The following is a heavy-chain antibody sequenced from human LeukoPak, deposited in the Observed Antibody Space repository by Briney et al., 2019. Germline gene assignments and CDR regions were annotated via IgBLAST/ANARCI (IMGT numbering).Heavy chain of an antibody. J-gene: IGHJ4*02. V-gene: IGHV3-23*01. Sequence: GGSLRLSCAASGFTYSTYAVNCVRQAPGKGLEWVSAISSSGGTTYYADSVKGRFGISRDNSKNTLYLQMNSLRAEDTAVYYCAKDRKGWPTNLDYWGQGTLVTVSA. CDR1: GFTYSTYA. CDR3: AKDRKGWPTNLDY. D-gene: IGHD5-24*01. CDR2: ISSSGGTT.